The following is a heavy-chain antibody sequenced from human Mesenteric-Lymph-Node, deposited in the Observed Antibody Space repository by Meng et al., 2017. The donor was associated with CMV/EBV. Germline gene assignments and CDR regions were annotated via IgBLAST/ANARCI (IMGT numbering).Heavy chain of an antibody. D-gene: IGHD3-10*01. Sequence: GGSLRLSCAASGFTFSLYALHWVRQAPGRGLEWVTLISYDGGNKYYADSVKGRFTISRDTSKNTLSLQMNSLRAEDTALYYCAKRREMGRGVQYYYDLDVWGQGTTVTVSS. V-gene: IGHV3-30-3*02. CDR1: GFTFSLYA. J-gene: IGHJ6*02. CDR3: AKRREMGRGVQYYYDLDV. CDR2: ISYDGGNK.